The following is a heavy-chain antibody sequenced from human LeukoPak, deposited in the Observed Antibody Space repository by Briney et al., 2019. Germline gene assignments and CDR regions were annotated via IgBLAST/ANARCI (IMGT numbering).Heavy chain of an antibody. CDR3: ARGRVEGYYDFWSGYDSGWFDP. CDR1: GGSISSGSYY. V-gene: IGHV4-61*02. D-gene: IGHD3-3*01. J-gene: IGHJ5*02. CDR2: IYTSGST. Sequence: PSETLSLTCTVSGGSISSGSYYWSWIRQPAGKGLEWIGRIYTSGSTNYNPSLKSRVTILVDTSKNQFSLKLSSVTAADTAVYYCARGRVEGYYDFWSGYDSGWFDPWGQGTLVTVSS.